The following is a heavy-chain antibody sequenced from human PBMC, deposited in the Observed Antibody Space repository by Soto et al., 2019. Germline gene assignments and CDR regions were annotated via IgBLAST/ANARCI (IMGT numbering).Heavy chain of an antibody. D-gene: IGHD3-22*01. CDR1: GFNFANYA. V-gene: IGHV3-49*02. Sequence: LRLSCTGSGFNFANYALTWVRQALGKGLEWVGFIRGETNGGTADYAASLKGRITISRDDSKSIAYLEINSLQTEDTAVYYCTRYYYESSGYYVYWGQGTLVTVSS. CDR3: TRYYYESSGYYVY. J-gene: IGHJ4*02. CDR2: IRGETNGGTA.